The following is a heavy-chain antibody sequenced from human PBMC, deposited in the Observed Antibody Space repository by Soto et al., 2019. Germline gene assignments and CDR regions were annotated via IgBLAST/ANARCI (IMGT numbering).Heavy chain of an antibody. CDR1: GYSFSNYR. Sequence: GESLKISCKGSGYSFSNYRIAWVRQMPGKGLEWMGIIYPGDSDTRYSPSFQGQVTISADKSVSTAYLQWSSLKASDTAMYYCARQYSNGHLRYWGQGTLVTVSS. CDR3: ARQYSNGHLRY. J-gene: IGHJ4*02. CDR2: IYPGDSDT. D-gene: IGHD4-4*01. V-gene: IGHV5-51*01.